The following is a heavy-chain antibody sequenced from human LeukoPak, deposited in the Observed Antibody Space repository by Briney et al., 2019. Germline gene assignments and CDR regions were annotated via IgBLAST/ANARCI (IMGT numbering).Heavy chain of an antibody. D-gene: IGHD2-21*02. CDR1: GGTFSSYA. J-gene: IGHJ1*01. CDR2: IIPIFGTA. V-gene: IGHV1-69*06. Sequence: SVKVSCKASGGTFSSYAISWVRQAPGQGLEWMGGIIPIFGTANYAQKFQGRVTITADKSTSTAYMELSSLRSEDTAVYYCASLYCGGDCYPEPSTPFQHWGQGTLVTVSS. CDR3: ASLYCGGDCYPEPSTPFQH.